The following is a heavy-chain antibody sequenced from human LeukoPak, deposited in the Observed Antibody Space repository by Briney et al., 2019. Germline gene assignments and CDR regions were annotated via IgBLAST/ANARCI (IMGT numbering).Heavy chain of an antibody. Sequence: SETLSLTCTVSGGSISSSSYYWGRIRQPPGKGLEWIGSIYYSGSTYYNPSLKSRVTISVDTSKNQFSLKLSSVTAADTAVYYCARVCSIAVAGSRAKNWFDPWGQGTLVTVSS. CDR2: IYYSGST. V-gene: IGHV4-39*07. J-gene: IGHJ5*02. CDR3: ARVCSIAVAGSRAKNWFDP. D-gene: IGHD6-19*01. CDR1: GGSISSSSYY.